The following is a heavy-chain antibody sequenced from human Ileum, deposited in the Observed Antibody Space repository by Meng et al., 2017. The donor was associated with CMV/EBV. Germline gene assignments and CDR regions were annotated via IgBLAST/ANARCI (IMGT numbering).Heavy chain of an antibody. Sequence: GGSLRLSCAASGFTFSNNWMTWVRQSPGKGLEWVANIKEGGTEKYYADSVKGRFTISRDNSKNSLYLQMNSLRVEDTAVYYCARRMAVAGTKTLDYWGQGTLVTVSS. CDR1: GFTFSNNW. V-gene: IGHV3-7*01. CDR3: ARRMAVAGTKTLDY. CDR2: IKEGGTEK. J-gene: IGHJ4*02. D-gene: IGHD6-19*01.